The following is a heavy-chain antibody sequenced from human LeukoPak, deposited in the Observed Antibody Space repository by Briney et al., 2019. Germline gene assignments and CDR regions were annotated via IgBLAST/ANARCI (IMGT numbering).Heavy chain of an antibody. CDR3: ASYCSASTCYGVEGY. Sequence: PGGSLRLSCAASGFSFSSFTMNWVRQAPGKGPEWVSSISSSGAYIYYADSVKGRFTISRDNARNSLYLQMNSLRAGDTAIYYCASYCSASTCYGVEGYWGQGTLVTVSS. CDR2: ISSSGAYI. D-gene: IGHD2-2*01. J-gene: IGHJ4*02. CDR1: GFSFSSFT. V-gene: IGHV3-21*01.